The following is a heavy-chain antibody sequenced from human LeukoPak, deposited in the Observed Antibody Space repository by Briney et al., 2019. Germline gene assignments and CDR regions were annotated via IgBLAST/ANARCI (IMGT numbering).Heavy chain of an antibody. CDR2: INPNSGGT. D-gene: IGHD6-19*01. J-gene: IGHJ4*02. Sequence: ASVKASCKASGYTFTGYYMHWVRQAPGQGLEWMGWINPNSGGTNYAQKFQGRVTMTRDTSISTAYMELSRLRSDDTAVYYCARSDSSGWHFDYWGQGTLVTVSS. CDR3: ARSDSSGWHFDY. CDR1: GYTFTGYY. V-gene: IGHV1-2*02.